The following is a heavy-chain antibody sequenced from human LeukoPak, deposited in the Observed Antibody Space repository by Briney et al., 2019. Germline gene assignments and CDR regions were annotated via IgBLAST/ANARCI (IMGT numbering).Heavy chain of an antibody. V-gene: IGHV3-23*01. CDR3: ARGGWQPAYYFDY. J-gene: IGHJ4*02. Sequence: GGSLRLSRAVSRITLSNYGMSWVPETPRKGLEWVAGISDSGGRTNYADSVKRRFTSSRDRSKNTLYLQMNSLRAEDTAVYYCARGGWQPAYYFDYWGQGTLVTVSS. CDR2: ISDSGGRT. CDR1: RITLSNYG. D-gene: IGHD2-15*01.